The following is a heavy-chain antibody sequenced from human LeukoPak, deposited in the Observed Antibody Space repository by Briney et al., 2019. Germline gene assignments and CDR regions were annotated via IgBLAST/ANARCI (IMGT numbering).Heavy chain of an antibody. V-gene: IGHV3-23*01. Sequence: GGSLRLSCAASGFTFSNYGMSWVRQAPGKGLEWVSAISGSGGSTYYADSLKGRFTISRDNSKNTLYLQMNSLKAEDTAVYYCTKEYNSKGFFDYWGQGTLVSVSS. CDR2: ISGSGGST. CDR3: TKEYNSKGFFDY. CDR1: GFTFSNYG. D-gene: IGHD6-13*01. J-gene: IGHJ4*02.